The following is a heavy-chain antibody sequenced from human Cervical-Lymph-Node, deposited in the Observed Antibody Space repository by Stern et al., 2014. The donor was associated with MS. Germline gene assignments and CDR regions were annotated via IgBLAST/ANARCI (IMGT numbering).Heavy chain of an antibody. J-gene: IGHJ3*02. CDR3: CPASAI. V-gene: IGHV3-73*01. CDR2: IRGKAKNYAT. Sequence: VQLVESGGGLVQPGGSLKLSCVVSGLSFSDAAVHWVRQASGKGLEWVGRIRGKAKNYATSYAASVKGRFTLSRTDSQNTAYLLMNSLKSEDTAVYYCCPASAIWGQGTAVTVSS. CDR1: GLSFSDAA.